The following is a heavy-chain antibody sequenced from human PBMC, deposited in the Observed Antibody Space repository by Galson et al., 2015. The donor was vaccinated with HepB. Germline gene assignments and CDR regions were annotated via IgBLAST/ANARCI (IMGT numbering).Heavy chain of an antibody. J-gene: IGHJ4*02. CDR3: ARLFSSSWSDY. Sequence: SLRLSCAASGFTFSSYSMNWVRQAPGQGLEWVSSISSSSTYIYYADSVKGRFTISRDNAKNSLYLQINSLRAEDTAVYYCARLFSSSWSDYWGQGTLVTVSS. D-gene: IGHD6-13*01. V-gene: IGHV3-21*01. CDR1: GFTFSSYS. CDR2: ISSSSTYI.